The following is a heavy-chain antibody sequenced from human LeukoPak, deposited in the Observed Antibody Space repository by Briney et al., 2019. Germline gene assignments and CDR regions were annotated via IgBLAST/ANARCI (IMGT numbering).Heavy chain of an antibody. D-gene: IGHD2-2*01. CDR1: GFTFSSYD. V-gene: IGHV3-23*01. J-gene: IGHJ5*02. Sequence: PGGSLRLSCAASGFTFSSYDMTWVRQAPGRGLEWVSSIRPSGDNTYYGDSVKGRFTISRDNSKNTLYLQMNSLRAEDTAVYYCAKDGELLSPENWFDPWGQGTLVTVSS. CDR3: AKDGELLSPENWFDP. CDR2: IRPSGDNT.